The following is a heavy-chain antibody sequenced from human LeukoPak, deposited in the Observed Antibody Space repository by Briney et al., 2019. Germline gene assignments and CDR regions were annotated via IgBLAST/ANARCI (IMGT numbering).Heavy chain of an antibody. V-gene: IGHV3-30-3*01. CDR1: GFTFSSYA. Sequence: GGSLRLSCAASGFTFSSYAMHWVRQAPGKGLEWVAVISYDGSNKYYADSVKGRFTISRDYSKNTLYLQMNSLRAEDTAVYYCARDRVITVTNTIMDVWDQGTTVTVSS. CDR3: ARDRVITVTNTIMDV. J-gene: IGHJ6*02. CDR2: ISYDGSNK. D-gene: IGHD4-17*01.